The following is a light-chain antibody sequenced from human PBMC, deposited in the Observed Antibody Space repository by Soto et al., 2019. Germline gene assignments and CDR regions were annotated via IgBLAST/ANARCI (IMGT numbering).Light chain of an antibody. CDR2: DAS. V-gene: IGKV3-11*01. Sequence: DIELTQSPATLSLSPGERATLSCRASQSVSRFLAWYQQKPGQAPRLLIYDASKRATGIPARFSATGSASDFTLTINSLEPEDFAVYYCQQRSNWPPSITFGQGTRLEIK. CDR3: QQRSNWPPSIT. J-gene: IGKJ5*01. CDR1: QSVSRF.